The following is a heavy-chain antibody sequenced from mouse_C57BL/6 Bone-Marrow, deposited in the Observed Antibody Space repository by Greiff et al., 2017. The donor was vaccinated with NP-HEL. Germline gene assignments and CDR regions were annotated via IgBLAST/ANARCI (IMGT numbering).Heavy chain of an antibody. Sequence: EVMLVESGGGLVQPGGSLKLSCAASGFAFSDYGMAWVRQAPRKGPEWVAFISNLAYSIYYADTVTGRFTISRENAKNTLYLEMSSLRSEDTAMYYCARGDYYYYAMDYWGQGTSVTVSS. CDR1: GFAFSDYG. D-gene: IGHD2-4*01. J-gene: IGHJ4*01. CDR2: ISNLAYSI. V-gene: IGHV5-15*01. CDR3: ARGDYYYYAMDY.